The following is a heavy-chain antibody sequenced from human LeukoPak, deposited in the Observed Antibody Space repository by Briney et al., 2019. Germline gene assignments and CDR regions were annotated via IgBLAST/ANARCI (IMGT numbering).Heavy chain of an antibody. D-gene: IGHD3-22*01. CDR1: GGSISSYY. V-gene: IGHV4-59*01. CDR2: IYYSGTT. J-gene: IGHJ3*02. CDR3: AREDYYYDSSGYFWASRAFDT. Sequence: SETLSLTCTVSGGSISSYYCSWIRQPPGKGREWIGYIYYSGTTNYTPSLKSRFTISLDPSTNQFSLKLSSVTAADTAVYYCAREDYYYDSSGYFWASRAFDTWGQGTMVTVSS.